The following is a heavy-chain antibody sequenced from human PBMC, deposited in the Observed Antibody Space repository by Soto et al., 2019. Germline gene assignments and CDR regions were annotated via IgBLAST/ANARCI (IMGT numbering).Heavy chain of an antibody. CDR2: ITWHSDRV. CDR1: GFTFDDYA. J-gene: IGHJ4*02. Sequence: EVQLVESGGGLVQPGRSLRLSCTASGFTFDDYALHWVRQAPGKGLVWVSGITWHSDRVDYADSVKGRFTISRDNARNSLYLQMSRLRAEDTVLYFCGKGLSIAAIDYWGQGTLVTVSS. D-gene: IGHD6-13*01. V-gene: IGHV3-9*01. CDR3: GKGLSIAAIDY.